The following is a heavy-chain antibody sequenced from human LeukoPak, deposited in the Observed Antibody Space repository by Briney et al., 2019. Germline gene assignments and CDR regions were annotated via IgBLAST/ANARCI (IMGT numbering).Heavy chain of an antibody. D-gene: IGHD3-22*01. J-gene: IGHJ4*02. CDR3: AREVYYYDSSGFGY. CDR1: GASIGSGDYY. CDR2: IYYTGST. Sequence: SETLSLTCTVSGASIGSGDYYWSWIRQPPGEGLDWIGYIYYTGSTNYNPSLKSRLTISVDTSKNQFSLKLSSVTAADTAVYYCAREVYYYDSSGFGYWGQGTLVTVSS. V-gene: IGHV4-30-4*08.